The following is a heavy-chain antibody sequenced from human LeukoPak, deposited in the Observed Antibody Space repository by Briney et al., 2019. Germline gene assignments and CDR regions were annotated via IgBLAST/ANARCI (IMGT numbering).Heavy chain of an antibody. V-gene: IGHV2-5*01. CDR1: GFSLSTTGVS. CDR3: ARARRFGVQTLNSDCYYAVDV. J-gene: IGHJ6*04. Sequence: SGPALVKPTQTLTLTCTVSGFSLSTTGVSVGWIRQPPGKALEWLALIYWNDDKRYSPSLKTTLTITKNTSKNQVVITMTTIDPSDTATYYCARARRFGVQTLNSDCYYAVDVWGKGTSVTVSS. D-gene: IGHD2-8*01. CDR2: IYWNDDK.